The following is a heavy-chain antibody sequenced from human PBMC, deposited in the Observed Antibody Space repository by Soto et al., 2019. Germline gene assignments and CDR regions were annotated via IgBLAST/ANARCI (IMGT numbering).Heavy chain of an antibody. D-gene: IGHD1-26*01. CDR2: ISSSSTYI. J-gene: IGHJ6*02. V-gene: IGHV3-21*01. CDR3: ARDQVGPLYYYYYGMDV. Sequence: PGGSLRLSCAASGFTFRTYSMSWVRQAPGKGLEWVSSISSSSTYIYYADSVKGRFTISRDNAKNSLYMQMTSLRAEDTAVYYCARDQVGPLYYYYYGMDVWGQGTTVTVSS. CDR1: GFTFRTYS.